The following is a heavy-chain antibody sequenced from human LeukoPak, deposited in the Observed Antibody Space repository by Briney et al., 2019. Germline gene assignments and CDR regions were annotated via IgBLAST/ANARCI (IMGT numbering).Heavy chain of an antibody. V-gene: IGHV4-34*01. CDR1: IDSFSNYH. D-gene: IGHD1-26*01. Sequence: SETLSLTCAVYIDSFSNYHWNWIRQTPAKGMEWIGEVNESGGTNISPSLRSRVILSVDTSKNQFSLRLISVTVADTAIYYCARGQGATVPQVGKNWFDPWGQGTRVTVSS. J-gene: IGHJ5*02. CDR3: ARGQGATVPQVGKNWFDP. CDR2: VNESGGT.